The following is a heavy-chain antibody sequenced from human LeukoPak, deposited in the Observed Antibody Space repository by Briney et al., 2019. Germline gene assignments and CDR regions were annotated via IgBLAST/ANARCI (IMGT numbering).Heavy chain of an antibody. D-gene: IGHD5-12*01. CDR2: MNPNSGST. CDR3: ARGRSTGYPYYFEY. CDR1: GYTFTSYD. V-gene: IGHV1-8*03. Sequence: GASVKVSCKASGYTFTSYDINWVRQATGQGLEWMGWMNPNSGSTGYAQEFQGRVTITRNTSISTAYMELSGPRSEDTAVYYCARGRSTGYPYYFEYWGQGTLVTVSS. J-gene: IGHJ4*02.